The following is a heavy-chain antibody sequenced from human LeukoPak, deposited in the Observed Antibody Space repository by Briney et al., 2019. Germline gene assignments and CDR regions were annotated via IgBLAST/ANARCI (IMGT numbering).Heavy chain of an antibody. D-gene: IGHD3-10*01. V-gene: IGHV1-24*01. CDR3: ATSGYYGSGSYLYWYFDL. CDR1: GYTLTELS. CDR2: FDPEDGET. J-gene: IGHJ2*01. Sequence: ASAKVSCKVSGYTLTELSMHWVRQAPGKGLEWMGGFDPEDGETIYAQKFQGRVTMTGDTSTDTAYMELSSLRSEDTAVYYCATSGYYGSGSYLYWYFDLWGRGTLVTVSS.